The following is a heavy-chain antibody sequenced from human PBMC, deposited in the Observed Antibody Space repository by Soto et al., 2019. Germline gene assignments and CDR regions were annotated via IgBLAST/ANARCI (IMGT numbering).Heavy chain of an antibody. CDR2: ISQSGST. J-gene: IGHJ4*02. CDR1: GQSFSGHT. D-gene: IGHD2-2*01. CDR3: ARGSGIAVIPGELEDVHYDY. Sequence: QVQLQQWGAGLLKPSETLSLTCAVYGQSFSGHTWSWIRQSPGKGLEWIGEISQSGSTYYNPSLKNRVTISAETYKNQFSLTLNSVTAADTGVFYCARGSGIAVIPGELEDVHYDYWGQGTLVSVSS. V-gene: IGHV4-34*01.